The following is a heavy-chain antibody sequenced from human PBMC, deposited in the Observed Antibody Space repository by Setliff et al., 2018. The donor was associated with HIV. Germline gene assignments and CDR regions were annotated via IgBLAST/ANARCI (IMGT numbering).Heavy chain of an antibody. CDR1: GRSFSRYY. Sequence: SETLSLTCAVYGRSFSRYYWNWIRQSPGKGLEWIGEINHSGGTNYNPSLKSRVTMSIDTSKNQFSLNVSSVTAADTAVYYCARGWGHDGFDFWGQGTMVTVSS. J-gene: IGHJ3*01. CDR2: INHSGGT. V-gene: IGHV4-34*01. D-gene: IGHD7-27*01. CDR3: ARGWGHDGFDF.